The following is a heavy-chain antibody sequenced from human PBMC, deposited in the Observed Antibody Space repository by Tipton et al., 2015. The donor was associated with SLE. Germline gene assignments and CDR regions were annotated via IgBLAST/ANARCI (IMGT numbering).Heavy chain of an antibody. Sequence: GSLRLSCAASGFTLSDYYMTWIRQAPGKGLECVSYISNSDSTIYYADSVKGRFTISRDNTKNSLYLQMNSLRADDTAVYYCTRARDFWDVWGQGTTVTVSS. CDR1: GFTLSDYY. D-gene: IGHD3-3*01. J-gene: IGHJ6*02. CDR2: ISNSDSTI. V-gene: IGHV3-11*01. CDR3: TRARDFWDV.